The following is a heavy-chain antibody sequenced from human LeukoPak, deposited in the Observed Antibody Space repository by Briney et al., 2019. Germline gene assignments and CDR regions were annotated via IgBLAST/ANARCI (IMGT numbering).Heavy chain of an antibody. Sequence: ASVKVSCKASGYIFTGYYMHWVRQAPGQGLEWMGWISPNSGGTNYAQKFQGRVTMTRDTSISTAYMELSRLRSDDTAVYYCATGPGKYYYDTSSYSGFHCYFDLWGRGTLVTVSS. CDR3: ATGPGKYYYDTSSYSGFHCYFDL. J-gene: IGHJ2*01. V-gene: IGHV1-2*02. CDR1: GYIFTGYY. CDR2: ISPNSGGT. D-gene: IGHD3-22*01.